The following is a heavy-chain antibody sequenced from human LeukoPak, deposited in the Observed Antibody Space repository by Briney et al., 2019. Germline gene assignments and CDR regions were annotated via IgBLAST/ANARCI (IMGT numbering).Heavy chain of an antibody. CDR1: GGSISSYY. Sequence: SETLSLTCTVSGGSISSYYWSWIRQPPGKGLEWIGYIYYSGSTNYNPSLKSRVTISVDTSKNQFSLKLSSVTAADTAVYYCARQDCSSTSCLFDYWGQGTLVTVSS. D-gene: IGHD2-2*01. V-gene: IGHV4-59*08. J-gene: IGHJ4*02. CDR2: IYYSGST. CDR3: ARQDCSSTSCLFDY.